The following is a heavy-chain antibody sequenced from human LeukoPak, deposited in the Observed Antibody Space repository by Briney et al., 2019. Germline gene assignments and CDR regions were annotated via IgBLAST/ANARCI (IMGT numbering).Heavy chain of an antibody. J-gene: IGHJ4*02. CDR3: VKSGGYGLIDY. V-gene: IGHV4-39*01. Sequence: PSETLSLTCAVSGASISGSGYYLGWIRQPPGKGLEWIGNIYYTGSTYYNASLQSRVTISIDTSRNQFSLRLNSVTAADTAMYYCVKSGGYGLIDYWGQGTLVTVSS. CDR1: GASISGSGYY. CDR2: IYYTGST. D-gene: IGHD1-26*01.